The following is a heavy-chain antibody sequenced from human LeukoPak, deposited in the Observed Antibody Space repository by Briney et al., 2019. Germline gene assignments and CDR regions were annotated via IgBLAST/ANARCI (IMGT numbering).Heavy chain of an antibody. CDR2: INPNSGGT. CDR1: GYTFTGYY. CDR3: ARNSQWFYYYYMDV. D-gene: IGHD3-22*01. V-gene: IGHV1-2*02. Sequence: AASVKVSCKASGYTFTGYYMHWVRQAPGQGLEWMGWINPNSGGTNYAQKFQGRVTMTRDTSISTAYMELSRLRSDDTAVYYCARNSQWFYYYYMDVWGKGTTVTISS. J-gene: IGHJ6*03.